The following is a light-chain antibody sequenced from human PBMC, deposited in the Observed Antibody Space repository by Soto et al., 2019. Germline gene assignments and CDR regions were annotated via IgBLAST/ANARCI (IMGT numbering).Light chain of an antibody. J-gene: IGKJ2*01. V-gene: IGKV3-11*01. CDR1: QSVNNY. Sequence: EIALTQSPATLSLSPGERATLSCRASQSVNNYLAWYQQKPGQAPRLLIYDASNRATGIPARFSGSGSGTDFTLTISILEPEDFAVYYCQQRTTWPPGMYTFGQGTKLEIK. CDR2: DAS. CDR3: QQRTTWPPGMYT.